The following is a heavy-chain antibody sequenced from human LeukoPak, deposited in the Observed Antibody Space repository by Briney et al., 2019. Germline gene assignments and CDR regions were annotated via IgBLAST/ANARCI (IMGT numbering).Heavy chain of an antibody. CDR3: ARDRGDTGTEFDY. J-gene: IGHJ4*02. CDR2: INSDGSCT. Sequence: SGGSLRLSCAASGFTFSGCWMHWVRHAPGKGVVWVSRINSDGSCTIYADSVKGGFTISRDTAKNTLYLQMNSLRAEDTAVYYCARDRGDTGTEFDYWGQGTLVTVSS. D-gene: IGHD5-18*01. CDR1: GFTFSGCW. V-gene: IGHV3-74*01.